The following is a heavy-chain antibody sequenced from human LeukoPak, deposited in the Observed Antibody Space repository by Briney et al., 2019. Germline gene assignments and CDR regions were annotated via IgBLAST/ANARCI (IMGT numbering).Heavy chain of an antibody. CDR1: GYTITSYG. J-gene: IGHJ4*02. D-gene: IGHD6-19*01. V-gene: IGHV1-18*01. CDR3: ARVDSSGWNFDY. Sequence: ASVKVSCKASGYTITSYGISWVRQAPGQGLEWMGWISAYNGNTNYAQKLQCRVTMTTDTSTSTAYMELRSLRSDDTAVYYCARVDSSGWNFDYWGQGTLVTVSS. CDR2: ISAYNGNT.